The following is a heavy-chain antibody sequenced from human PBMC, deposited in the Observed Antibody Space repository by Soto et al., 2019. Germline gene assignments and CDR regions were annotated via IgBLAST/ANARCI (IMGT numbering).Heavy chain of an antibody. Sequence: SVKVSCKASGGTFSSYAISWVRQAPGQGLEWMGGIIPIFGTANYAQKFQGRVTITADESTSTAYTELSSLRSEDTAVYYCARDRIVVVPAARYNWFDPWGQGTLVTVS. CDR2: IIPIFGTA. CDR3: ARDRIVVVPAARYNWFDP. V-gene: IGHV1-69*13. D-gene: IGHD2-2*01. CDR1: GGTFSSYA. J-gene: IGHJ5*02.